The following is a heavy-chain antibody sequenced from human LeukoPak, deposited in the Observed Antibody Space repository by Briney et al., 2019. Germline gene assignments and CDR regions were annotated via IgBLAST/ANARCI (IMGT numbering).Heavy chain of an antibody. CDR1: GYTLTELS. V-gene: IGHV1-24*01. CDR2: FDPEDGET. J-gene: IGHJ3*02. CDR3: ATSIVGPTTDAFDI. D-gene: IGHD1-26*01. Sequence: ASVKVSCKVSGYTLTELSMHWVRQAPGKGLEWMGGFDPEDGETIYAQKFQGRVTMTEDTSTDTAYMELSSLGSEDTAVYYCATSIVGPTTDAFDIWGQGTMVTVSS.